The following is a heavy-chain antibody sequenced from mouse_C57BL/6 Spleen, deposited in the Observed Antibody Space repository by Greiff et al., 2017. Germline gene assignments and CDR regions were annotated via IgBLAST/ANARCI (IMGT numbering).Heavy chain of an antibody. CDR3: ARSFVYDYDGYYYAMDY. Sequence: QVQLQQPGTELVKPGASVKLSCKASGYTFTSYWMHWVKQRPGQGLEWIGNINPSNGGTNYNEKFKSKATLTVDKSSITAYMQLSSLTSEDSAVYYCARSFVYDYDGYYYAMDYWGQGTSVTVSS. CDR2: INPSNGGT. CDR1: GYTFTSYW. J-gene: IGHJ4*01. V-gene: IGHV1-53*01. D-gene: IGHD2-4*01.